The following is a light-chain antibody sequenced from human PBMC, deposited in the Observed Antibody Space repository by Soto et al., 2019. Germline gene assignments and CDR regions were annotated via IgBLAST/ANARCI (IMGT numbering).Light chain of an antibody. CDR2: EDN. CDR3: QSFDGSTVV. J-gene: IGLJ2*01. CDR1: SGSIASNY. Sequence: NFMLTQPHSVSESPGKTVIISCTGSSGSIASNYVQWYQQRPGSAPTTVIYEDNKRPSGVPDRFSGSIDSSSNSASLTISGLKNEDEADYYCQSFDGSTVVFGGGTQLTVL. V-gene: IGLV6-57*02.